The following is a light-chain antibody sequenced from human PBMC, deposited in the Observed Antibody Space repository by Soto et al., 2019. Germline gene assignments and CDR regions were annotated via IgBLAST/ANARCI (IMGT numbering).Light chain of an antibody. CDR1: QSVSSSY. J-gene: IGKJ5*01. CDR3: QQYGSSPPIT. Sequence: IVLTQSPGTLSLSPGERATLSCRASQSVSSSYLGWYQQKPGQAPRLLIYGASSRATGIPDRFSGGGSGTDFTLTISRLEPEDFAVYYCQQYGSSPPITFGQGTGLEIK. CDR2: GAS. V-gene: IGKV3-20*01.